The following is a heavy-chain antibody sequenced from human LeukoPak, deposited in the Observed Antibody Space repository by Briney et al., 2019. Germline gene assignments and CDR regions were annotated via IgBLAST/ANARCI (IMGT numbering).Heavy chain of an antibody. D-gene: IGHD6-13*01. V-gene: IGHV5-51*01. J-gene: IGHJ5*02. CDR1: GYSFTSYW. CDR3: ARKAAAATGWFAP. CDR2: IYPGDSDT. Sequence: GESLKIPCKGSGYSFTSYWTGWVRQMPGKGLEWMGIIYPGDSDTRYSPSFQGQVTISADKSISTAYLQWSSLRASDTAMYYCARKAAAATGWFAPWGQGTLVTVSS.